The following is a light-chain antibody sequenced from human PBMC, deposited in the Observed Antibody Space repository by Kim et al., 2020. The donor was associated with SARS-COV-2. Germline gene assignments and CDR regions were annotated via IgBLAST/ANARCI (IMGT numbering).Light chain of an antibody. CDR3: QQYTSWPRT. Sequence: DIVMTQSPATLSVSPGERVTLSCRTSQDVLGHLAWFQQKPGQAPRLFVYAASTRASGVPARFSGRGSGTEYTLTISSLQSEDFALYYCQQYTSWPRTFGQGTKVDIK. CDR1: QDVLGH. V-gene: IGKV3-15*01. J-gene: IGKJ1*01. CDR2: AAS.